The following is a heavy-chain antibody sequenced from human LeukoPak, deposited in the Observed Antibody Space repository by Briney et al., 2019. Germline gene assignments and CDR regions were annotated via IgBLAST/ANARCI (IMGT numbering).Heavy chain of an antibody. CDR1: GLTSSSYA. CDR2: ISGSGGTT. J-gene: IGHJ4*02. Sequence: GGSLRLSCAASGLTSSSYAMSWVRQAPGKGLEWVATISGSGGTTHYADSVKGRFTISRDNSKNTLYLQMNSLRAEDTAVYYCAKDPRSMVTSFEYWGKGTLVTVSS. CDR3: AKDPRSMVTSFEY. V-gene: IGHV3-23*01. D-gene: IGHD5-18*01.